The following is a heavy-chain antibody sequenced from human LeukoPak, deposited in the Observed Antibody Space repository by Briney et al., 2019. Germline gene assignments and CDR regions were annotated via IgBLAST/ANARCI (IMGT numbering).Heavy chain of an antibody. CDR2: INPNSGGT. Sequence: ASVKASCKASGYTFTGYYLRWVRQAPGQGLEWMGWINPNSGGTDYAQKFQGRVTMTRDTSISTAYMELSRLRSDDTAVYYCTLIAAAAGVDYWGQGTLVTVSS. CDR1: GYTFTGYY. D-gene: IGHD6-25*01. CDR3: TLIAAAAGVDY. V-gene: IGHV1-2*02. J-gene: IGHJ4*02.